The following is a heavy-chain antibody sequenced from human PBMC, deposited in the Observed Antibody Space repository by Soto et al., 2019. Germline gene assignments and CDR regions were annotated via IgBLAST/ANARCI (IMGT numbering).Heavy chain of an antibody. D-gene: IGHD5-12*01. CDR1: GGTFSSYA. CDR3: ARGRDGYNLIGY. V-gene: IGHV1-69*13. J-gene: IGHJ4*02. CDR2: IIPIFGTA. Sequence: SVKVSCKASGGTFSSYAISWVRQAPGQGLEWMGGIIPIFGTANYAQKFQGRVTITADESTSTAYMELSSLRSEDTAVYYCARGRDGYNLIGYWGQGTLVTVSS.